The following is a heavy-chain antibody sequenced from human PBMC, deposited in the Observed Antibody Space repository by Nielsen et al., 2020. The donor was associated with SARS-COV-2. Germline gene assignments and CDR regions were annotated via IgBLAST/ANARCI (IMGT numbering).Heavy chain of an antibody. D-gene: IGHD4-11*01. CDR3: ARGDYSNPNY. CDR2: IDPHSGST. Sequence: ASVKVSCKASGYRFTAYSMHWVRQAPGQGPEWMGRIDPHSGSTTYAQKFQGRVTMTRDTSINTAYMELTRLRSDDTAVYYCARGDYSNPNYWGQGSLVTVSS. CDR1: GYRFTAYS. J-gene: IGHJ4*02. V-gene: IGHV1-2*06.